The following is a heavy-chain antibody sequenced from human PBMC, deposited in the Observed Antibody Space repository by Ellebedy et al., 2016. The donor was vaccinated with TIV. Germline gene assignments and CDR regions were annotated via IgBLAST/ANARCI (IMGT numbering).Heavy chain of an antibody. CDR3: AKCPPVITITTGPVDY. CDR1: GFSFNYYW. CDR2: INQDGSKK. V-gene: IGHV3-7*03. Sequence: GESLKISCTASGFSFNYYWMIWVRQAPGKGLEWVANINQDGSKKYYVGSVKGRFTISRDNAKNSVYLQMNSLRVEDTAVYYCAKCPPVITITTGPVDYWGRGTLVTVSS. D-gene: IGHD1-7*01. J-gene: IGHJ4*02.